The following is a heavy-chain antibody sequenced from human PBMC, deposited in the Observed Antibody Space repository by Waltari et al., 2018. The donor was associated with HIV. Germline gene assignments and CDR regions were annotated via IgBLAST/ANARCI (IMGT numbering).Heavy chain of an antibody. Sequence: LAQSGGGLVKPGGSLRLACIASGFPFNPYNIQEGRQAPGKGLEWLSSISGSSNYLFSADSVRGRFIVSRDNAKNSVYLQMRSLRVEDTAVYYCARELGSGSTYIPVFDSWGQGTLVTVSS. J-gene: IGHJ4*02. CDR3: ARELGSGSTYIPVFDS. CDR1: GFPFNPYN. CDR2: ISGSSNYL. D-gene: IGHD3-10*01. V-gene: IGHV3-21*02.